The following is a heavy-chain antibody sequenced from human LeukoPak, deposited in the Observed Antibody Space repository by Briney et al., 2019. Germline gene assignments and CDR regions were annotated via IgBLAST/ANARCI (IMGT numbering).Heavy chain of an antibody. CDR3: AKNQGDIVVVPAGDFDY. D-gene: IGHD2-2*01. V-gene: IGHV3-30*02. CDR1: GFTFSSYG. J-gene: IGHJ4*02. CDR2: IRYDGSNK. Sequence: GGSLRLSCAASGFTFSSYGMHWVRQAPGKGLEWVAFIRYDGSNKYYADSVKGRFTISRDNSKNTLYLQMNSLRAEDTAVYYCAKNQGDIVVVPAGDFDYWGQGTLVTVSS.